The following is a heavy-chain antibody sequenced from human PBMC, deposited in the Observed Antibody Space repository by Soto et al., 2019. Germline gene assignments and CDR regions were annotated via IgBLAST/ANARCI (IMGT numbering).Heavy chain of an antibody. CDR2: IKQDGSEK. Sequence: GGSLRLSCAASGFTFSSYWMSWVRQAPGKGLEWVANIKQDGSEKYYVDSVKGRFTISRDNAKNSLYLQMNSLRAEDTAVYYCARDPNIVVVPAAIYYYYGMDVWGQRTTVTVSS. J-gene: IGHJ6*02. CDR3: ARDPNIVVVPAAIYYYYGMDV. V-gene: IGHV3-7*04. CDR1: GFTFSSYW. D-gene: IGHD2-2*01.